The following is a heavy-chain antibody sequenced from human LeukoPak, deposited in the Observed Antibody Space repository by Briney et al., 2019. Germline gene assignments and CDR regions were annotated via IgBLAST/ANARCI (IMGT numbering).Heavy chain of an antibody. V-gene: IGHV4-34*01. CDR3: ARGGYGQFDY. J-gene: IGHJ4*02. Sequence: PSETLSLTCAVYGGSFSGYYWSWIRQPPGKGLEWIGEINHSGSTNHNPSLKSRVTISVDTSKNQFSLKLSSVTAADTAVYYCARGGYGQFDYWGQGALVTVSS. CDR2: INHSGST. CDR1: GGSFSGYY. D-gene: IGHD5-18*01.